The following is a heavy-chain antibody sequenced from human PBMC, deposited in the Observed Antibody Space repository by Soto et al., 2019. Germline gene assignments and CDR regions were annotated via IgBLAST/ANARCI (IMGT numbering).Heavy chain of an antibody. Sequence: GGSLRLSCAASGFTFSSYGMHWVRQAPGKGLEWVAVISYDGSNKYYADSVKGRFTISRDNSKNTLYLQMNSLRAEDTAVYYCAKDSGWEVFFRSGMDVWGQGATLTVS. CDR3: AKDSGWEVFFRSGMDV. CDR2: ISYDGSNK. J-gene: IGHJ6*02. D-gene: IGHD1-26*01. CDR1: GFTFSSYG. V-gene: IGHV3-30*18.